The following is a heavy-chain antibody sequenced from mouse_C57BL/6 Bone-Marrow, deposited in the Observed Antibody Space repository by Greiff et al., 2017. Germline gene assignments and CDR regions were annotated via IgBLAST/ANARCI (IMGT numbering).Heavy chain of an antibody. V-gene: IGHV5-17*01. CDR2: ISSGSSTI. Sequence: EVKLVESGGGLVKPGGSLKLSCAASGFTFSDYGMHWVRQAPEKGLEWVAYISSGSSTIYYADTVKGRFTISRDNAKNTLFLQMTSLRSEDTAMYYCAIDSSGQGGWFAYWGQGTLVTVSA. J-gene: IGHJ3*01. CDR3: AIDSSGQGGWFAY. CDR1: GFTFSDYG. D-gene: IGHD3-2*02.